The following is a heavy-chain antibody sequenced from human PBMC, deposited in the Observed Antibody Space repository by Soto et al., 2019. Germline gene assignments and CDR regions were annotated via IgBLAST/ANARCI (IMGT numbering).Heavy chain of an antibody. CDR3: ARDLDWNLTPLYYYYGMDV. CDR2: MNPNSGNT. V-gene: IGHV1-8*01. Sequence: ASVKVSCKASGYTFTSYDINWVRQATGQGLEWMGWMNPNSGNTGYAQKFQGRVTMTRNTSISTAYMELSSLRSEDTAVYYCARDLDWNLTPLYYYYGMDVWGQGTTVTVSS. CDR1: GYTFTSYD. J-gene: IGHJ6*02. D-gene: IGHD1-7*01.